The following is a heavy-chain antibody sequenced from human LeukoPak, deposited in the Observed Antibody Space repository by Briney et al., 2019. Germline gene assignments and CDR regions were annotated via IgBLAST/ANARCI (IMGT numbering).Heavy chain of an antibody. J-gene: IGHJ6*02. Sequence: SETLSLTCTVSGGSISSYYWSWIRQPPGKGLEWIGYIYYSGSTNYNPSLKSRVTISVDTSKNQFSLELSSVTAADTAVYYCAKGKGPYGMDVWGQGTTVTVSS. V-gene: IGHV4-59*01. CDR3: AKGKGPYGMDV. CDR2: IYYSGST. CDR1: GGSISSYY.